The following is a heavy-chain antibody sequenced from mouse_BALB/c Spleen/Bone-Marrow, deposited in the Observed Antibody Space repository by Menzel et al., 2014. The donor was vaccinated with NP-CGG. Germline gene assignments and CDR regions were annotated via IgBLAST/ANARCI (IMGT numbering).Heavy chain of an antibody. Sequence: QVQLKDSGAELARPGASVKLSCKASGYTFTDYYINWMKQRTGQGLEWIEEIYPGSDNTYYNEKFKGKATLTADKSSSTTYMQLSSLTSKDSAVYYCARTTTATSYWGQGTLVTVAA. CDR2: IYPGSDNT. J-gene: IGHJ3*01. CDR1: GYTFTDYY. CDR3: ARTTTATSY. D-gene: IGHD1-2*01. V-gene: IGHV1-77*01.